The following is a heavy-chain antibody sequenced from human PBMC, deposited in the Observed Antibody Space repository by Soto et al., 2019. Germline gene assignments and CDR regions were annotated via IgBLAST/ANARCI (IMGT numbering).Heavy chain of an antibody. CDR2: ISSDGGDK. D-gene: IGHD2-15*01. CDR1: GFTFSNFG. V-gene: IGHV3-30*18. J-gene: IGHJ5*02. Sequence: QVQLVESGGGVVQPGRSPRLSCAASGFTFSNFGMHWVRQAPGKGLEWVAAISSDGGDKYYSHSVKDRFTLSRDNSRNTLFLQMNSLRVEDTAVYYCGKGSDVARQELDRWGQGILVTVSS. CDR3: GKGSDVARQELDR.